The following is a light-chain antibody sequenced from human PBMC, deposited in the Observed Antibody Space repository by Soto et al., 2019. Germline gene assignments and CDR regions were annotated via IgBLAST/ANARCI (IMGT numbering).Light chain of an antibody. J-gene: IGKJ2*01. CDR1: QSIRSNY. Sequence: DTVLTQSPGILSLSPGERATLYCRTSQSIRSNYLAWYQQKDGQAPRLLIYGASSRAGGIPDRFSGSGSGTDFTLTISRLEPEDFAVYYCQQYGGSPRTFGQGTKLEIK. CDR3: QQYGGSPRT. V-gene: IGKV3-20*01. CDR2: GAS.